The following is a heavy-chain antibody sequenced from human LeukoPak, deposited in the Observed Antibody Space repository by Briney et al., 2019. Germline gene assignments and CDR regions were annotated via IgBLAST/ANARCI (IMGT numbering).Heavy chain of an antibody. CDR3: AREEVVPAAYYFDY. CDR1: GGTFSSYA. D-gene: IGHD2-2*01. J-gene: IGHJ4*02. CDR2: IIPILGIA. Sequence: SVKVSCKASGGTFSSYAISWVRQAPGQGLEWMGRIIPILGIANYAQKFQGRVTITADKSTSTAYMERSSLRSEDTAVYYCAREEVVPAAYYFDYWGQGTLVTVSS. V-gene: IGHV1-69*04.